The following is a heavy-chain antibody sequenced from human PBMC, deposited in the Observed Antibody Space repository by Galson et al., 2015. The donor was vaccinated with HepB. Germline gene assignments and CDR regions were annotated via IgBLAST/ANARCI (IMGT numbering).Heavy chain of an antibody. D-gene: IGHD3-9*01. CDR1: GFTFSSYA. V-gene: IGHV3-23*01. CDR3: AKDTRYFDWLGEGVDAFDI. J-gene: IGHJ3*02. CDR2: ISGSGGST. Sequence: SLRLSCAASGFTFSSYAMSWVRQAPGKGLEWVSAISGSGGSTYYADSVKGRFTISRDNSKNTLYLQMNSLRAEDTAVYYCAKDTRYFDWLGEGVDAFDIWGQGTMVTVSS.